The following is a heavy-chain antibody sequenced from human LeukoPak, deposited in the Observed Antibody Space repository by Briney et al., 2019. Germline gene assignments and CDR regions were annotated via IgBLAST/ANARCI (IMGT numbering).Heavy chain of an antibody. V-gene: IGHV1-69*05. CDR2: IIPIFGTA. CDR1: GGTFSSYA. D-gene: IGHD2-21*02. CDR3: AMGVVTAIREISYYYYYCGMDV. Sequence: SVKVSRKASGGTFSSYAISWVRQAPGQGLEWMGGIIPIFGTANYAQKFQGRVTITTDESTSTAYVELSSLRSEDTAVYYCAMGVVTAIREISYYYYYCGMDVWGQGTTVTVSS. J-gene: IGHJ6*02.